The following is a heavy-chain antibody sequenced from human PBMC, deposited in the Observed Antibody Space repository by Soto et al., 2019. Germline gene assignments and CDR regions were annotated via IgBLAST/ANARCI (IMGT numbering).Heavy chain of an antibody. J-gene: IGHJ5*02. CDR2: VFPGDSDT. CDR3: ARPFDTSGWYDH. D-gene: IGHD6-19*01. V-gene: IGHV5-51*01. Sequence: RGSLESSGKRPGDSVTSYCIACVRQVAGKGLECSGIVFPGDSDTGYSPSFQGQVTISADKSINTAHLQWSSLKASDSAISYCARPFDTSGWYDHCGEGTLVTVSS. CDR1: GDSVTSYC.